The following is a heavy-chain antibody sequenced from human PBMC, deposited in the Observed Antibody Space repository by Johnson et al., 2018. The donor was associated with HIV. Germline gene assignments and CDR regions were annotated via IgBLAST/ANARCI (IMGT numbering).Heavy chain of an antibody. CDR3: ARLAFDI. V-gene: IGHV3-30*04. CDR2: ISYDGSDK. CDR1: GFTFSSYA. Sequence: QVQLVESGGGVVQPGRSLRLSCAASGFTFSSYAMHWVRQAPGKGLEWVAVISYDGSDKYSADSVKGRCTISRDNSKNTPYLQRNSRRTEDTAVYYCARLAFDIWGQGTMVTVSS. J-gene: IGHJ3*02.